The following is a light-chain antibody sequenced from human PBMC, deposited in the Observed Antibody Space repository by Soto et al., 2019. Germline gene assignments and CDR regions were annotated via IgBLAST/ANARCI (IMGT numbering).Light chain of an antibody. Sequence: EIVLTQSPGTLSLSPGERATLSCRASQSVSSSYLAWYQQKPGQAPRLLIYGASSRATGIPHRFSGSGSGTDFTPPISRLEPEDFAVYYCQQYGSSPGYTFGQGTKLEIK. CDR3: QQYGSSPGYT. CDR2: GAS. CDR1: QSVSSSY. V-gene: IGKV3-20*01. J-gene: IGKJ2*01.